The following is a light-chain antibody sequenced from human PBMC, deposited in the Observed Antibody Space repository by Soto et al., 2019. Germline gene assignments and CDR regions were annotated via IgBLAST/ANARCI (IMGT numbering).Light chain of an antibody. CDR1: QDVSAW. Sequence: DVQMTQSPSSVSASVGDRVTITCRASQDVSAWLAWYQHKPGKAPKFLIYDASSLESGVPSRFSGSGSGTEFTLTISNLQPDDFATYFCQQYHNYPRTFGQGTKVDIK. V-gene: IGKV1-5*01. CDR3: QQYHNYPRT. CDR2: DAS. J-gene: IGKJ1*01.